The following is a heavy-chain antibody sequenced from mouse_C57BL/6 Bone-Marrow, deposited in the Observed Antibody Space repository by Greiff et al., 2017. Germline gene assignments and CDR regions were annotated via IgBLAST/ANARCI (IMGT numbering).Heavy chain of an antibody. J-gene: IGHJ2*01. Sequence: EVMLVESVAELVRPGASVKLSCTASGFNIKNTYMHWVKQRPEQGLEWIGRIDPANGNTKYAPKFQGKATITADTSSNTAYLQLSSLTYEDTAIYYCARPLFITTRGFDYWGQGTTLTVSA. CDR1: GFNIKNTY. D-gene: IGHD1-1*01. V-gene: IGHV14-3*01. CDR3: ARPLFITTRGFDY. CDR2: IDPANGNT.